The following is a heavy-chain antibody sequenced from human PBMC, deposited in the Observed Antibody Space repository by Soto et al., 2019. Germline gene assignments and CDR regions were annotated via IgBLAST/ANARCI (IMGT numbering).Heavy chain of an antibody. Sequence: QVQLVQSGAEVKKPGASVKVSCKASGYTFTSYGISWVRQAPGQGLEWMGWISAYNGNTHYAQKLQGRVTMTTDTSTSTAYMELRNPRSGDTAVYYCARVAITLVRGVSFYYYYGMDVWGQGTTVTVSS. V-gene: IGHV1-18*01. CDR2: ISAYNGNT. D-gene: IGHD3-10*01. CDR1: GYTFTSYG. J-gene: IGHJ6*02. CDR3: ARVAITLVRGVSFYYYYGMDV.